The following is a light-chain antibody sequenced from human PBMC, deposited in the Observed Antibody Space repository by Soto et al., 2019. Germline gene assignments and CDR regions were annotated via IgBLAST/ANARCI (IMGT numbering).Light chain of an antibody. Sequence: EIVLTQSPATLSLSPGERATLSCSASQSVSSYLAWYQQKPGQAPRLLIYDASNRATGIPARFSGSGSGTDFTLTISSLEPEDFAVYYRQKSTNWRTLGQGPKADIK. CDR1: QSVSSY. V-gene: IGKV3-11*01. J-gene: IGKJ1*01. CDR2: DAS. CDR3: QKSTNWRT.